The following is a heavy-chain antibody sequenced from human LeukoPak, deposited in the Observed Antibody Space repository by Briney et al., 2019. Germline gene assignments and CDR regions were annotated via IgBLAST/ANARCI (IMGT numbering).Heavy chain of an antibody. CDR3: ARGPGDYAVDY. Sequence: TSETLSLTCAVYGGSFSGYYWSWIRQPPGKGLEWIGEINHSRSTNYNPSLKSRVTISVDTSKNQFSLKLSSVTAADTAVYYCARGPGDYAVDYWGQGTLVTVSS. CDR1: GGSFSGYY. J-gene: IGHJ4*02. V-gene: IGHV4-34*01. D-gene: IGHD4-17*01. CDR2: INHSRST.